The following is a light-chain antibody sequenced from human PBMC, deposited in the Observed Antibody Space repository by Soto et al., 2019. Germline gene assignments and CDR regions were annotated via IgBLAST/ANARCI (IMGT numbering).Light chain of an antibody. Sequence: EIVMTQSPATLSVSPGERATLSCRASQSVSRNLAWYQQRPGQAPRLLIYGASTRATGIPARFSGSGSGTEFTLTINRLQSEDFAVYYCQQDNYSAWTFGQGTKVDIK. CDR2: GAS. CDR3: QQDNYSAWT. V-gene: IGKV3-15*01. CDR1: QSVSRN. J-gene: IGKJ1*01.